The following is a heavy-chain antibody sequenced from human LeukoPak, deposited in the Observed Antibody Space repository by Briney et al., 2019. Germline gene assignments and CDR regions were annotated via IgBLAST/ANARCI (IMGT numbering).Heavy chain of an antibody. Sequence: ASVTVSLKASGGTFSSYAISWVRQAPGQGREWMGRIIPILGLANYAQKFQGRVTITADKSTSTAYMELSSLRSEDTAVYYCAGEGVIFDRDYYGMDVWGQGTTVTVSS. CDR2: IIPILGLA. V-gene: IGHV1-69*10. CDR3: AGEGVIFDRDYYGMDV. J-gene: IGHJ6*02. CDR1: GGTFSSYA. D-gene: IGHD3-10*01.